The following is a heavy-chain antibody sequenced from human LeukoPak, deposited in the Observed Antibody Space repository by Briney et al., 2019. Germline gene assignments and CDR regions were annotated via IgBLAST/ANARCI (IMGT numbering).Heavy chain of an antibody. V-gene: IGHV3-9*01. CDR1: GFTFSSYW. J-gene: IGHJ4*02. CDR2: ISWNSGSI. CDR3: AKDRSVAGGIFDY. Sequence: GGSLRLSCAASGFTFSSYWMSWVRQAPGKGLEWVSGISWNSGSIGYADSVKGRFTISRDNAKNSLYLQMNSLRAEDTALYYCAKDRSVAGGIFDYWGQGTLVTVSS. D-gene: IGHD6-19*01.